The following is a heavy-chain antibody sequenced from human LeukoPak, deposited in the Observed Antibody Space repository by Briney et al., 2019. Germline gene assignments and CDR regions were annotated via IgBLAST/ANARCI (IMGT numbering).Heavy chain of an antibody. Sequence: PGGSLRLSCAASGFTFSKNWMIWVRQAPGKGLEWVANIKEDGSAKYYVDSVKGRFTISRDNAKNSLYLQMNSLRAEDTAVYYCARGSLTVTTFDYWGQGTLVTVSS. V-gene: IGHV3-7*01. CDR3: ARGSLTVTTFDY. CDR2: IKEDGSAK. D-gene: IGHD4-17*01. CDR1: GFTFSKNW. J-gene: IGHJ4*02.